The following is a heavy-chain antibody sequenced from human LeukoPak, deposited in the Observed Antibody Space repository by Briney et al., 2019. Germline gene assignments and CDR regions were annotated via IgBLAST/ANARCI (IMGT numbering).Heavy chain of an antibody. V-gene: IGHV3-9*01. D-gene: IGHD6-19*01. J-gene: IGHJ4*02. CDR3: AKDYQYGGWSHIDY. CDR1: GFTFDDYA. CDR2: ISWNSGSI. Sequence: PGGSLRLSCAASGFTFDDYAMHWVRQAPGKGLEWVSGISWNSGSIGYADSVKGRFTISRDNAKNSLYLQMNSLRAEDTALYYCAKDYQYGGWSHIDYWGQGTLVTVSS.